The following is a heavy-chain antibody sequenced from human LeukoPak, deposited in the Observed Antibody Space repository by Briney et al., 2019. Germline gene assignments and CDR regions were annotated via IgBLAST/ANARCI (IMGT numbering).Heavy chain of an antibody. CDR3: ARVRTYYDSTLGYFDY. J-gene: IGHJ4*02. D-gene: IGHD3-22*01. Sequence: SQTLSLTCTVSGGSISSGGYYWSWIRQHPGKGLEWIGYIYYSGSTYYNPSLKSRVTISVDTSKNQFSLKLSSVTAADTAVYYCARVRTYYDSTLGYFDYWGQGTLVTVSS. CDR2: IYYSGST. CDR1: GGSISSGGYY. V-gene: IGHV4-31*03.